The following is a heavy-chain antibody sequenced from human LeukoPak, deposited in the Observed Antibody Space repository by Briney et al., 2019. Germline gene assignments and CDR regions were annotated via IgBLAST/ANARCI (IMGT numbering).Heavy chain of an antibody. V-gene: IGHV3-23*01. CDR1: AFTVSSYA. CDR2: ISGSGGST. D-gene: IGHD2-15*01. J-gene: IGHJ4*02. Sequence: GGSLTLSCAASAFTVSSYAMSWVRQAPGKGLEWDSAISGSGGSTYYADSVKGRFTISRDNSKNTLYLQMNSLRAEDTAVYYCAKASASGPYYFDYWGQGTLVTVSS. CDR3: AKASASGPYYFDY.